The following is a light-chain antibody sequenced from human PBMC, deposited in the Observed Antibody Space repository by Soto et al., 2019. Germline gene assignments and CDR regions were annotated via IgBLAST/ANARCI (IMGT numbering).Light chain of an antibody. CDR1: QSISSY. Sequence: IQMTPSPSSLSASVGDRVNITCRASQSISSYLNWYQQKPGKAPKLLIYAASSLQSGVPSRFSGSGSGTDFTLTISSLQPEDFATYYCQQSYSTPLTFGGGTKVDIK. J-gene: IGKJ4*01. CDR2: AAS. V-gene: IGKV1-39*01. CDR3: QQSYSTPLT.